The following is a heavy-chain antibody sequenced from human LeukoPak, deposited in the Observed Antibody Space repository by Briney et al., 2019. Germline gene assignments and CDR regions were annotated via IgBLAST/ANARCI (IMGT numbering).Heavy chain of an antibody. D-gene: IGHD6-13*01. CDR1: GFTFSSYS. CDR2: ISSSSTI. Sequence: GGSLRLSCAASGFTFSSYSMNWVRQAPGKGLEWVSYISSSSTIYYADSVKGRFTISRDNAKNSLYLQMNSLRAEDTAVYYCARVGGAAGGSGYWGQGTLVTVSS. J-gene: IGHJ4*02. V-gene: IGHV3-48*01. CDR3: ARVGGAAGGSGY.